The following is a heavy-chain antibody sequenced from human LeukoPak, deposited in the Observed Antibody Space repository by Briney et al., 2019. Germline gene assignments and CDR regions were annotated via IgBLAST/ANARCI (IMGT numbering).Heavy chain of an antibody. J-gene: IGHJ4*02. CDR2: INPNSGGT. CDR3: ARGGAPEPFDY. CDR1: GYTFTSYD. D-gene: IGHD1-14*01. V-gene: IGHV1-2*02. Sequence: ASVKVSCKASGYTFTSYDINWVRQAPGQGLEWMGWINPNSGGTNYAQKFQGRVTMTRDTSISTAYMELSRLRSDDTAVYYCARGGAPEPFDYWGQGTLVTVSS.